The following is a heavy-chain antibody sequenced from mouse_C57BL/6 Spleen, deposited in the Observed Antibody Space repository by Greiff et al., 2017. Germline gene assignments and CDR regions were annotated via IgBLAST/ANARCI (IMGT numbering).Heavy chain of an antibody. V-gene: IGHV5-17*01. CDR1: GFTFSDYG. CDR3: ARGRPGRVFAY. Sequence: EVQVVESGGGLVKPGGSLKLSCAASGFTFSDYGMHWVRQAPEKGLEWVAYISSGSSTIYYADTVKGRFTISRDNAKNTLFLQMTSLRSEDTAMYYCARGRPGRVFAYWGQGTLVTVSA. CDR2: ISSGSSTI. J-gene: IGHJ3*01.